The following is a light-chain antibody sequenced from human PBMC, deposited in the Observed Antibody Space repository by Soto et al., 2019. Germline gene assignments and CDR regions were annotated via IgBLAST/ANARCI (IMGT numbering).Light chain of an antibody. V-gene: IGKV1-39*01. CDR3: QQSYRSPYT. CDR2: AAS. J-gene: IGKJ2*01. Sequence: IHMTPSPYSLSASVGGRVTITCRASQTISSFLNWYQQTPGRAPALLISAASTLQSGVPSRFSGSGSGTDFTLTISSLQPEDFATYYFQQSYRSPYTFGRGTKLEIK. CDR1: QTISSF.